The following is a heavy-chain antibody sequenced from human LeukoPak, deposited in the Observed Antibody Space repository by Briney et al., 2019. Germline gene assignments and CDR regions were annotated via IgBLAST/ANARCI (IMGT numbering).Heavy chain of an antibody. Sequence: GGSLRLSCAASGFTFSSYAMHWVRQAPGKGLEWVAVISYDGSNKYYADSVKGRFTISRDNSKNTLYLQMNSLRAEDTAVYYCAKGRYGSRTDDAFDIWGQGTMVTVSS. CDR3: AKGRYGSRTDDAFDI. V-gene: IGHV3-30-3*01. D-gene: IGHD3-10*01. CDR2: ISYDGSNK. J-gene: IGHJ3*02. CDR1: GFTFSSYA.